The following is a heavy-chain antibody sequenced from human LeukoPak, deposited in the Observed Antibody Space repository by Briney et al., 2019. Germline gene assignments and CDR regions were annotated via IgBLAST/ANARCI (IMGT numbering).Heavy chain of an antibody. V-gene: IGHV1-58*02. CDR2: IVVGSGNT. Sequence: SVKVSCKASGFTFTSSAMQWVRQARGQRLEWIGWIVVGSGNTNYAQKFQERVTITRDMSTSTAYMELSSLRSEDTAVYYCARAKYYYDSSGYWDYWGQGTLVTVSS. D-gene: IGHD3-22*01. CDR3: ARAKYYYDSSGYWDY. J-gene: IGHJ4*02. CDR1: GFTFTSSA.